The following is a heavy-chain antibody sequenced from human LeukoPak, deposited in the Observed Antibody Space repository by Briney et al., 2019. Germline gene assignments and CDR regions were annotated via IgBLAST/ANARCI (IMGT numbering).Heavy chain of an antibody. V-gene: IGHV4-59*08. CDR3: ARHQAGNYYGLDV. CDR1: GGSISSYY. Sequence: SETLSLTCTVSGGSISSYYWSWIRQPPGKGLEWIGYIYSSGITNYNPSLKSRVTISEDTSKNQFSLKLSSVTAADTAMYYCARHQAGNYYGLDVWGQGTTVTVSS. J-gene: IGHJ6*02. CDR2: IYSSGIT. D-gene: IGHD6-19*01.